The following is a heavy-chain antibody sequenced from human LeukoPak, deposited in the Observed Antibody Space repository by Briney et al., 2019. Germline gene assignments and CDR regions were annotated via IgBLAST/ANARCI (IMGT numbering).Heavy chain of an antibody. CDR1: GFTFSSYA. J-gene: IGHJ4*02. CDR3: ASLDTAMLNSAY. Sequence: GGSLRLSCAASGFTFSSYAMSWVRQAPGKGLEWVACIKQDGSEKYYVDSVRGRFTISRDDAKNSLYLQMNSLRAEDTAVYYCASLDTAMLNSAYWGQGTLVTVSS. D-gene: IGHD5-18*01. CDR2: IKQDGSEK. V-gene: IGHV3-7*01.